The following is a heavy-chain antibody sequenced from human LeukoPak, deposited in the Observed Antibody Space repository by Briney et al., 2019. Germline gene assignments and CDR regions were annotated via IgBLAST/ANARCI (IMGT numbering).Heavy chain of an antibody. J-gene: IGHJ6*02. CDR2: IYYSGST. D-gene: IGHD3-10*01. V-gene: IGHV4-30-4*01. CDR1: GGSVSSGSYY. Sequence: QSSETLSLTCTVSGGSVSSGSYYWSWIRQPPGKGLEWIGHIYYSGSTYYNPSLKSRVTISVDTSKNQFSLKLSSVTAADTAVYYCASERAYYYGSGDRYYYYGMDVWGQGTTVTVSS. CDR3: ASERAYYYGSGDRYYYYGMDV.